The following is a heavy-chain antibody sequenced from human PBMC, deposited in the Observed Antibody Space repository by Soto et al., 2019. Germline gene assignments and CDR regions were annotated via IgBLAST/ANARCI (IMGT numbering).Heavy chain of an antibody. CDR3: VRESTPSGPNGFDP. CDR1: GGSINSGRSS. J-gene: IGHJ5*02. CDR2: ISHSGST. D-gene: IGHD2-8*02. Sequence: QLQLLESGSGLVKPSQTLSLTCSVSGGSINSGRSSWNWIRQPPGKGLEWIAYISHSGSTYYTPSLESRVTISVDRSKNQFSLKLTSLTAADTAVYYCVRESTPSGPNGFDPWGPGILVTVSS. V-gene: IGHV4-30-2*01.